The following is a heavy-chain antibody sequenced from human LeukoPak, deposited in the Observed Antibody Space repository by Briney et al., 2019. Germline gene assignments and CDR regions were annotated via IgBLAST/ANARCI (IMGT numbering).Heavy chain of an antibody. CDR3: ASLSSGWLGEYFDY. V-gene: IGHV3-23*01. J-gene: IGHJ4*02. CDR2: ISGSGGST. CDR1: GFTFSSYA. D-gene: IGHD6-19*01. Sequence: PGGSLRLSCAASGFTFSSYAMSWVRQAPGKGLEWVSAISGSGGSTYYADSVKGRFTISRDNAKNSLYLQMNSLRAEDTAVYYCASLSSGWLGEYFDYWGQGTLVTVSS.